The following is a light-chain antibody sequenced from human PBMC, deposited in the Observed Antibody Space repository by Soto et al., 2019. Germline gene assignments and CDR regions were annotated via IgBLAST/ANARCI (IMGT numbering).Light chain of an antibody. Sequence: DIQMTQSPSSVSASVGDRVTITCRASQGVSSWLAWYQQKPGKTPSLLIYRASSLQSGVPSRFSGSGSGTDFALTISSLQPEDFATYYCQQADRLPLTFGGGTKVEMK. CDR2: RAS. CDR3: QQADRLPLT. V-gene: IGKV1D-12*01. J-gene: IGKJ4*01. CDR1: QGVSSW.